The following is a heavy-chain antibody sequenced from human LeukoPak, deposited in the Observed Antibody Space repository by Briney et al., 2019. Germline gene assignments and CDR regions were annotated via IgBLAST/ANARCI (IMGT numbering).Heavy chain of an antibody. V-gene: IGHV1-8*03. Sequence: GASVKVSCKASGYSFTNYDINWVRQATGQGLEWMGWMNPNSGNTGYAQKFQGRVTITRNTSISTAYMELSSLRSEDTAVYYCARAAGGWFGELFPNYYYYYYMDVWGKGTTVTVSS. CDR2: MNPNSGNT. CDR1: GYSFTNYD. D-gene: IGHD3-10*01. J-gene: IGHJ6*03. CDR3: ARAAGGWFGELFPNYYYYYYMDV.